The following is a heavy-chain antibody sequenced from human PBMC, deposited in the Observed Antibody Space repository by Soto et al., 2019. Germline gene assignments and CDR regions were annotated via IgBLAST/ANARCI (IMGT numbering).Heavy chain of an antibody. D-gene: IGHD2-15*01. CDR3: AKYSGSFPVFNGLSV. J-gene: IGHJ6*02. CDR2: ISASSDVA. Sequence: EVRLLESGGGLVQPGGSLRLSCAASGFPFSTSAMNWVRQSPGKGLEWISLISASSDVAYYAESVKGRFTSSRDNSKNVLYLEMKRLRVEDTAVYYCAKYSGSFPVFNGLSVWGQVITVIVSS. CDR1: GFPFSTSA. V-gene: IGHV3-23*01.